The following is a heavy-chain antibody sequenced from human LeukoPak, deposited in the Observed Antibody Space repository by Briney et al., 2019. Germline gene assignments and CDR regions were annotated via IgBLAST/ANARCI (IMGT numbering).Heavy chain of an antibody. CDR2: ISYDGSNK. CDR1: GFTFSSYA. V-gene: IGHV3-30*04. J-gene: IGHJ4*02. Sequence: GRSLRLSCAASGFTFSSYAMHWVRQAPGKGLEWVAVISYDGSNKYYADSVKGRFTISRDNSKNTLYLQMNSLRAEDTAVYYCATQSVAGNDWGQGTLVTVSS. D-gene: IGHD6-19*01. CDR3: ATQSVAGND.